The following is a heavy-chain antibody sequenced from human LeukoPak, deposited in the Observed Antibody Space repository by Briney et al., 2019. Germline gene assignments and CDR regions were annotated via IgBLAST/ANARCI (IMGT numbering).Heavy chain of an antibody. CDR2: IYYSGST. CDR1: GGSISSVSYY. Sequence: SQTLSLTCTVSGGSISSVSYYWSWFRQPPGKGLEWFGYIYYSGSTNYNPSLKSRVTISVDTSKNQFSLKLSSVTAADTAVYYCARSLHYYGSGLGFDPWGQGTLVTVSS. CDR3: ARSLHYYGSGLGFDP. J-gene: IGHJ5*02. D-gene: IGHD3-10*01. V-gene: IGHV4-61*01.